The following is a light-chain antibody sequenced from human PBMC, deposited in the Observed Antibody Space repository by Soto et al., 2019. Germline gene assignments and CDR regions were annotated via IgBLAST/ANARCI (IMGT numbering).Light chain of an antibody. CDR1: STNIGSKT. CDR2: NSY. V-gene: IGLV1-44*01. Sequence: QAVLTQPPSASGTPGQRVTISCSGSSTNIGSKTVNWYQHPPGTVPKLLIYNSYQRPSGVPDRFSASKSGTSASLAISGLQSEDEADYYCSSWDASLNGYVLGTGTKVTV. J-gene: IGLJ1*01. CDR3: SSWDASLNGYV.